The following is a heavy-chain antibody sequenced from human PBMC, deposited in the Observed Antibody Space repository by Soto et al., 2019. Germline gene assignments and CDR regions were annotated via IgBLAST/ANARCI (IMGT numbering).Heavy chain of an antibody. CDR3: ARDRVSYYDSSGYYSTTFDY. CDR2: IIPIFGTA. V-gene: IGHV1-69*01. CDR1: GGTFSSYA. Sequence: QVQLVQSGAEVKKPGSSVKVSCKASGGTFSSYAISWVRQAPGQGLGWMGGIIPIFGTANYAQKFQGRVTITADESTSTAYMELSSLRSEDTAVYYCARDRVSYYDSSGYYSTTFDYWGQGTLVTVSS. D-gene: IGHD3-22*01. J-gene: IGHJ4*02.